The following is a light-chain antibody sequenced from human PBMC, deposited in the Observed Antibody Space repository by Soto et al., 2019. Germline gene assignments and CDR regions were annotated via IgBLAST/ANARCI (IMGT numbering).Light chain of an antibody. Sequence: EIVLTQSPGTLALSPGERATLSCRASQSVSSDYFAWYQQKPGQAPRLLIYGATSRATGIPDSFSGGGSGTDFTLTISRLEPEDFAVYYCQQYGSSPWTFGQGTRGDIK. CDR3: QQYGSSPWT. V-gene: IGKV3-20*01. CDR2: GAT. J-gene: IGKJ1*01. CDR1: QSVSSDY.